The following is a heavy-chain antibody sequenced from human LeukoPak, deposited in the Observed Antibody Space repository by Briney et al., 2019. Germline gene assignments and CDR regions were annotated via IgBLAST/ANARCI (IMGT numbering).Heavy chain of an antibody. V-gene: IGHV3-30*01. CDR2: ISYDGSNK. CDR3: AGGEYYYDSSGYLDY. CDR1: GFTFSSYA. Sequence: GGSLRLSCAASGFTFSSYAMHWVRQAPGKGLEWVAVISYDGSNKYYADSVKGRFTISRDNSKNTLYLQMNSLRAEDTAVYYCAGGEYYYDSSGYLDYWGQGTLVTVSS. J-gene: IGHJ4*02. D-gene: IGHD3-22*01.